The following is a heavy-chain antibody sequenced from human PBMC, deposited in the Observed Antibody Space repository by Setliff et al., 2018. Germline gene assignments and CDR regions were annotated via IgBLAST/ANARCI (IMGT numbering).Heavy chain of an antibody. J-gene: IGHJ4*02. Sequence: SETLSLTCTVSGDSINSYPYYWGWIRQPPGKGLEWIGNIYYTGITYYNPSLKSRVTISVDSSKNQFSLKLSSVTAADTAVYYCARGGTYRYFDYWGQGALVTVSS. CDR3: ARGGTYRYFDY. CDR2: IYYTGIT. V-gene: IGHV4-39*07. CDR1: GDSINSYPYY.